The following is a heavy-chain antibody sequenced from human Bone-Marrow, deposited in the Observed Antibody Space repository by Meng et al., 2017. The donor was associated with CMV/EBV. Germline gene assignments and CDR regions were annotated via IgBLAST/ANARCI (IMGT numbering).Heavy chain of an antibody. D-gene: IGHD5-18*01. CDR2: ISPSGSST. CDR3: ATDTARVRCY. CDR1: GFTFSSHS. Sequence: GESLKISCTVSGFTFSSHSMNWVRQAPGKGLEWVSLISPSGSSTYYAASVKGRFTIFRDNAKNSLYLQVNSLRVEDTAVYYCATDTARVRCYWGQGTLVTVSS. J-gene: IGHJ4*02. V-gene: IGHV3-21*01.